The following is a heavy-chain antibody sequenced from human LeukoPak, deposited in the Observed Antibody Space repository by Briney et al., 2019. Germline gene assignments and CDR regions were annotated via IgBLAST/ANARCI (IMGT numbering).Heavy chain of an antibody. CDR1: GGSISSYY. CDR3: ESHGGAVDGIYFDF. J-gene: IGHJ4*02. D-gene: IGHD6-19*01. V-gene: IGHV4-59*08. Sequence: SETLSLTCTVSGGSISSYYWSWIRQPPGEGLEWGGYIYYSGSTNYNPPLKSRGTISVDTSKHQFSLQLSYVNAADTAVYYCESHGGAVDGIYFDFWGQGTLVTVSS. CDR2: IYYSGST.